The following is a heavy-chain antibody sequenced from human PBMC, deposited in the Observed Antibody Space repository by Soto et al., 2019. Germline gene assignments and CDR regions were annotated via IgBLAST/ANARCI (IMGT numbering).Heavy chain of an antibody. CDR3: ARGRDEYKLGNV. Sequence: SETLSLTCAVYGGSLSTYYWSWIRQSPGKGLEWIGEIHPSGTTDYSPSLWSRVTMSLDTSKNQFSLNLISVTAADTGVYYCARGRDEYKLGNVWGPGTTVTVSS. CDR2: IHPSGTT. J-gene: IGHJ6*02. D-gene: IGHD7-27*01. V-gene: IGHV4-34*01. CDR1: GGSLSTYY.